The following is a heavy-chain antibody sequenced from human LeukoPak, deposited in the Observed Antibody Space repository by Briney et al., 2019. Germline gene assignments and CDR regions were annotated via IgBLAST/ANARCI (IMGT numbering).Heavy chain of an antibody. Sequence: SVKVSCKASGGTFSSYAISWVRQAPGQGLEWMGGIIPIFGTANYAQKFQGRVTITADESTSTAYMELSSLRSEDTAVYYCARDRDSTSGSGRDYHYYYMDVWGKGTTVTVSS. CDR3: ARDRDSTSGSGRDYHYYYMDV. CDR1: GGTFSSYA. CDR2: IIPIFGTA. V-gene: IGHV1-69*13. J-gene: IGHJ6*03. D-gene: IGHD2-2*01.